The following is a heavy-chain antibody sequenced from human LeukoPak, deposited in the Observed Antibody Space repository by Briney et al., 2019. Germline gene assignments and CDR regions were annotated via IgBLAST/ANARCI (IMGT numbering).Heavy chain of an antibody. Sequence: SGTLSLTCAVSGGSISSSNWWSWVRPPPGKGLEWIGEIYHSGSTNYNPSLKSRVTISVDKSKNQFPLKLSSVTAADTAVYYCARDLRGYSYGYVEWGQGTLVTVSS. J-gene: IGHJ4*02. V-gene: IGHV4-4*02. CDR3: ARDLRGYSYGYVE. CDR2: IYHSGST. CDR1: GGSISSSNW. D-gene: IGHD5-18*01.